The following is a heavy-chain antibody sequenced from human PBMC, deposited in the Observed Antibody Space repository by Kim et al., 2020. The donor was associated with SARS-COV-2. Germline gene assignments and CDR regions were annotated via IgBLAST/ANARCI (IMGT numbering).Heavy chain of an antibody. CDR2: IHFGGNI. CDR1: GGSISTTRCY. V-gene: IGHV4-39*01. D-gene: IGHD3-10*01. Sequence: SETLSLTCSVSGGSISTTRCYWGWIRQPPGKGLEWIGSIHFGGNIFYNSSLQSRVTLSLDTSTNQVYLSLSSVTAADAAVYYSARPRGDGYGSLYVDNWGQGTLVTVSS. CDR3: ARPRGDGYGSLYVDN. J-gene: IGHJ4*02.